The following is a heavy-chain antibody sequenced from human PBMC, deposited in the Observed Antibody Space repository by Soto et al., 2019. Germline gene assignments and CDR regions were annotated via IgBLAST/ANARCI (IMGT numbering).Heavy chain of an antibody. CDR3: ARDVLSDYGGNWFAFDI. CDR2: IYYSGSS. CDR1: GGSISSGDYY. Sequence: SETLSLTCTVSGGSISSGDYYWSWIRHPPGKGLGCIGYIYYSGSSYYNPSLKSRVNISVDTSKNQFSLNLSSVTAADTAVYYCARDVLSDYGGNWFAFDIWGQGTMVTVSS. J-gene: IGHJ3*02. V-gene: IGHV4-30-4*01. D-gene: IGHD4-17*01.